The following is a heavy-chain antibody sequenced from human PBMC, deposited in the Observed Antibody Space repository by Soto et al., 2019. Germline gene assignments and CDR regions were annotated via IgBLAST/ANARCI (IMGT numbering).Heavy chain of an antibody. J-gene: IGHJ4*02. CDR1: GGSITSSSYY. CDR2: INHSGST. V-gene: IGHV4-39*07. CDR3: ARDKITGLFDY. Sequence: PSETLSLTCTVSGGSITSSSYYWTWIRQPPGTGLEWIGEINHSGSTSYNPSLKSRVTISVDTSKNQFSLKLTSVTAADTAVYYCARDKITGLFDYWGQGTLVTVSS. D-gene: IGHD2-8*02.